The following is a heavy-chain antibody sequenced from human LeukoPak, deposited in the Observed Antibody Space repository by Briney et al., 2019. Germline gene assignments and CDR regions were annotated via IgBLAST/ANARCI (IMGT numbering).Heavy chain of an antibody. Sequence: SETLSLTCAVYGGSFSGYYWSWIRQPPGKGLEWMGEINHSGSTNYNPSLKSRVTISVDTSKNQFSLKLSSVPGADTAVYYCARVRRIAAAGYYYYYYMDVWGKGTTVTVSS. CDR3: ARVRRIAAAGYYYYYYMDV. CDR1: GGSFSGYY. CDR2: INHSGST. V-gene: IGHV4-34*01. J-gene: IGHJ6*03. D-gene: IGHD6-13*01.